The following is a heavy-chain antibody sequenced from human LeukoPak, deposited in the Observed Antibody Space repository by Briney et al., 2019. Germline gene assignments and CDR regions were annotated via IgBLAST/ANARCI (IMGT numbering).Heavy chain of an antibody. D-gene: IGHD5-24*01. V-gene: IGHV1-69*05. Sequence: GASVKVSCKASGGTFSSYAISWVRQAPGQGLEWMGGIIPIFGTANYAQKFQGRVTITTDESTSTAYMELSSLRSEDTAVYYCARSPYLSRDGYNAIFDYWGQGTLVTVSS. CDR2: IIPIFGTA. CDR1: GGTFSSYA. CDR3: ARSPYLSRDGYNAIFDY. J-gene: IGHJ4*02.